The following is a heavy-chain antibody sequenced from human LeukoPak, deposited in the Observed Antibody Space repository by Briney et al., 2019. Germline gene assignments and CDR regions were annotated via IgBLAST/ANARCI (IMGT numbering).Heavy chain of an antibody. J-gene: IGHJ4*02. D-gene: IGHD4-17*01. CDR3: ARWRYGDYEGYFDY. V-gene: IGHV1-69*13. CDR1: GYTFTGYY. Sequence: ASVRVSCKASGYTFTGYYMHWVRQAPGQGLEWMGGIIPIFGTANYAQKFQGRVTITADESTSTAYMELSSLRSEDTAVYYCARWRYGDYEGYFDYWGQGTLVTVSS. CDR2: IIPIFGTA.